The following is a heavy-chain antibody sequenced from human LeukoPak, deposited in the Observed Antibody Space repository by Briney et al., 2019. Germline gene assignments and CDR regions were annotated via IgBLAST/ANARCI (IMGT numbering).Heavy chain of an antibody. CDR3: ARGDSFPDH. CDR1: GFTFSTFA. J-gene: IGHJ5*02. D-gene: IGHD2-21*01. CDR2: ITAGGGTT. V-gene: IGHV3-23*01. Sequence: PGGSLRLSCAASGFTFSTFAMSWDRQAPGKGLEWVSGITAGGGTTYYADSVKGRFTVSRDNSRNTVFLQMNSLRADDMALYYCARGDSFPDHWGQGTLVTVSS.